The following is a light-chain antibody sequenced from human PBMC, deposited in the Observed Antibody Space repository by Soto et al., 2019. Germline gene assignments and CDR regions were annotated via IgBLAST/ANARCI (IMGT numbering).Light chain of an antibody. CDR1: QDISNY. V-gene: IGKV1-6*01. J-gene: IGKJ1*01. CDR2: GES. CDR3: LKDHNHPWT. Sequence: AIQLTQSPSSLAASVGDRVTITCRASQDISNYLAWYQQKPGKAPKIMMYGESSLQSGVPSRFSGSGSGTDFTLTISRLQPEDFATYYCLKDHNHPWTCGQGTKVDIK.